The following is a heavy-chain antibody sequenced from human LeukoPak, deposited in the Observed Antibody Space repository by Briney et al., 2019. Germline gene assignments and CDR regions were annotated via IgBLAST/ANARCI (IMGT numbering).Heavy chain of an antibody. CDR2: ISAYNGNT. V-gene: IGHV1-18*01. Sequence: XXSXXXXGXTXTXXXISWVRQAPGQGLEWMGWISAYNGNTNYAQKLQGRVTMTTDTSTSTAYMELRSLRSDDTAVYYCARYCADAFDIWGQGTMVTVSS. J-gene: IGHJ3*02. D-gene: IGHD2-8*02. CDR3: ARYCADAFDI. CDR1: GXTXTXXX.